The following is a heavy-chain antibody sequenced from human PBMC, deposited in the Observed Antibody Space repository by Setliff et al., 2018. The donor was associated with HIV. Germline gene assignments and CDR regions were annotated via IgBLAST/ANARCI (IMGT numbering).Heavy chain of an antibody. V-gene: IGHV3-21*01. CDR2: ISSSSAFI. CDR1: GFTFSTYS. D-gene: IGHD3-22*01. Sequence: GGSLRLSCAASGFTFSTYSMNWVRQAPGKGLEWVSSISSSSAFIFYIDSVKGRFTISRDNTKNSPYLQMNSLRAEDTAVYYCARSPQASGYYYRDDAFDIWGQGTMVTVSS. J-gene: IGHJ3*02. CDR3: ARSPQASGYYYRDDAFDI.